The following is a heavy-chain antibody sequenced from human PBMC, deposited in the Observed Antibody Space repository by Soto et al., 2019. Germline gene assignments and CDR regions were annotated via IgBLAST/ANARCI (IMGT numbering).Heavy chain of an antibody. CDR2: VFPGNSDT. CDR3: VRDKVYAMDV. V-gene: IGHV5-51*01. D-gene: IGHD2-8*01. J-gene: IGHJ6*04. Sequence: GESLKISCELSVYIFSKSWIGWVRQMPGKGLEWMAIVFPGNSDTIYSPSFRGQVTISADKSISTAYLQWNSLQASDTAIYYCVRDKVYAMDVWGKGTSVTVSS. CDR1: VYIFSKSW.